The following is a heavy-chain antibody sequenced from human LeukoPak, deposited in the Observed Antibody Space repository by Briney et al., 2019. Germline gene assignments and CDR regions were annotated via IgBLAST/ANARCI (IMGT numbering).Heavy chain of an antibody. J-gene: IGHJ4*02. CDR1: GASIRSGDYY. Sequence: SETLSLTCTVSGASIRSGDYYWSWIRQPPGKGLEWIGYIYDSGSTSYKPSLKNRVIILVDTSKNQFSLKLSSVTAADTAVYYCARGPNYVWGSYQYFDYWGQGTLVTVSS. D-gene: IGHD3-16*02. CDR2: IYDSGST. CDR3: ARGPNYVWGSYQYFDY. V-gene: IGHV4-30-4*01.